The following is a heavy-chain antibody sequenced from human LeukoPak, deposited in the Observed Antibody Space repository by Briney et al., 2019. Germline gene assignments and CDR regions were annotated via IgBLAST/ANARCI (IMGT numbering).Heavy chain of an antibody. CDR3: ARYKTWYYPGTGDY. V-gene: IGHV3-49*04. Sequence: PGRSLRLSCTASGFTFGDYGLSWVRQAPGKGLEWEGFIRSKAYGATTEYAASVRGRFSISRDDFKSIAYLQMNSLKTEDTAVYYCARYKTWYYPGTGDYWGQGTLVTVSS. CDR2: IRSKAYGATT. J-gene: IGHJ4*02. CDR1: GFTFGDYG. D-gene: IGHD2-8*02.